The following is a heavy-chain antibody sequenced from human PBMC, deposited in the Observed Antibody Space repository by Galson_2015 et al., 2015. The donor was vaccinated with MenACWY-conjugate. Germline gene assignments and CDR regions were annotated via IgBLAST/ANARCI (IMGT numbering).Heavy chain of an antibody. Sequence: SLRLSCAASAFTFSYYDMHWVRQATGQGLEWVSAIGVGGDTYYLDSVKGRFTISRENAKNSLYLQMNSLRAKDTAVYYCAREVRDDYSSGWDLDYWGQGILVTVSS. D-gene: IGHD6-19*01. CDR1: AFTFSYYD. J-gene: IGHJ4*02. V-gene: IGHV3-13*01. CDR2: IGVGGDT. CDR3: AREVRDDYSSGWDLDY.